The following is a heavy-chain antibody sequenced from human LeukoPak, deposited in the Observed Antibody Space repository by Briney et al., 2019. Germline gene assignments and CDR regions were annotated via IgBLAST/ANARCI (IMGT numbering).Heavy chain of an antibody. J-gene: IGHJ4*02. CDR2: ISSSSSYI. CDR1: GFTFSSYS. D-gene: IGHD6-19*01. Sequence: GGSLRLSCAASGFTFSSYSMNWVRQAPGQGLEWVSSISSSSSYIYYADSVKGRFTISRDNAKNSLYLQMNSLRAEDTAVYYCARGDSSGWYEGNFDYWGQGTLVTVSS. CDR3: ARGDSSGWYEGNFDY. V-gene: IGHV3-21*01.